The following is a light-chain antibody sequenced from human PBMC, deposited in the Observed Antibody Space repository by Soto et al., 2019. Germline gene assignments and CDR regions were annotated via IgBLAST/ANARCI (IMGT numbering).Light chain of an antibody. CDR1: SRDVGYYNY. Sequence: SVLTQPRSVSGSPGPSVTISCTGTSRDVGYYNYVSWYQQYPGKVPKLMIYDVSQRPSGVPDRFSGSKSGNTASLTISGLQAEDEADYYCCSYAGSFIFVFRTGTKVTVL. V-gene: IGLV2-11*01. J-gene: IGLJ1*01. CDR2: DVS. CDR3: CSYAGSFIFV.